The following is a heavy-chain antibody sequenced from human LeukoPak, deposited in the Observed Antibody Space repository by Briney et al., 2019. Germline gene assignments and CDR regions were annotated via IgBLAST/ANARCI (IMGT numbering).Heavy chain of an antibody. CDR1: GGSITSYY. CDR3: ARYDYSYYWAFDN. D-gene: IGHD4-11*01. V-gene: IGHV4-59*08. Sequence: SETLSLTCTVSGGSITSYYWSWIRQPPGKGLEWIGYNYYNQNIDYNPSLKSRVTISVDTSKNQFSLKLRYVTAADTAVYYCARYDYSYYWAFDNWGQGTLVTVSS. CDR2: NYYNQNI. J-gene: IGHJ4*02.